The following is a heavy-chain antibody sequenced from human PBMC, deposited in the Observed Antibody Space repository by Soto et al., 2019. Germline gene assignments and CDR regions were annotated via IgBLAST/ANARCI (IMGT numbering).Heavy chain of an antibody. CDR2: VNPILSLS. CDR1: GDTFNFYS. J-gene: IGHJ4*02. Sequence: QVQLVQSGAEVKRPGSSVKVSCKASGDTFNFYSINWVRQAPGLGLEWLGRVNPILSLSNYAQRFQGRVTMTADKSTSTAYMILNSLKSEDTAFYYCATSYGSGYRAFDYWGQGALVTVSS. V-gene: IGHV1-69*02. D-gene: IGHD3-10*01. CDR3: ATSYGSGYRAFDY.